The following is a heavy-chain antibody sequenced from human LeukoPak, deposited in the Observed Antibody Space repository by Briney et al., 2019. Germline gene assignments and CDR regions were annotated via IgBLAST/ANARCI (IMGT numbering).Heavy chain of an antibody. D-gene: IGHD3-3*01. J-gene: IGHJ4*02. CDR3: AKDVYDFWSGCAIDY. V-gene: IGHV3-43*02. Sequence: PGGSLRLSCAASGFTFDDYAMHWVRQAPGKGLEWVSLISGDGGSTYYADSVKGRFTISRDNSKNSLYLQMNSLRTEDTALYYCAKDVYDFWSGCAIDYWGQGTLVTVSS. CDR1: GFTFDDYA. CDR2: ISGDGGST.